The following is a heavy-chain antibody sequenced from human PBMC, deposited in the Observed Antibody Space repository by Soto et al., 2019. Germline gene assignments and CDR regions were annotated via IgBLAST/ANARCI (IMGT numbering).Heavy chain of an antibody. Sequence: GGSLRLSCVVSGFTLSMYWMHWVRQVPGQGPFWVSRISDDGTTTNYADSVRGRFTISRDNSKNTLYLQMNNLKPDDTAIYYCTRGHRAGSSETGDHWGQGTPVTVSS. CDR3: TRGHRAGSSETGDH. J-gene: IGHJ4*02. D-gene: IGHD3-10*01. CDR2: ISDDGTTT. V-gene: IGHV3-74*01. CDR1: GFTLSMYW.